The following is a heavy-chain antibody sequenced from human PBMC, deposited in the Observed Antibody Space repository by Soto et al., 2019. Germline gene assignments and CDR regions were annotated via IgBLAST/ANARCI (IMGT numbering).Heavy chain of an antibody. CDR1: GFTFSSYD. CDR2: ISGSGGST. J-gene: IGHJ4*02. CDR3: AKVDIVATTLGY. Sequence: GGSLRLSCAASGFTFSSYDMSWVRQAPGKGLEWVSAISGSGGSTYYADSVKGRFTISRDNSKNTLYLQMNSLRAEDTAVYYCAKVDIVATTLGYWGQGTLVTVSS. D-gene: IGHD5-12*01. V-gene: IGHV3-23*01.